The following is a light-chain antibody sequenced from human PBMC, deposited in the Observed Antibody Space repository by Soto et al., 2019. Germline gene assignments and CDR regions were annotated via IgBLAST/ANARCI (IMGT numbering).Light chain of an antibody. V-gene: IGKV1-5*03. CDR1: QDLNNW. CDR3: QHYNGYPCT. J-gene: IGKJ1*01. CDR2: KAS. Sequence: DIQVTQSPSTLSASVGDRVTISCRASQDLNNWLAWFQQKPGKAPTLLIYKASGLESGVPSRFSGSGSGTEFTLTINSLQPDDFATYHCQHYNGYPCTFGQGTKVEVK.